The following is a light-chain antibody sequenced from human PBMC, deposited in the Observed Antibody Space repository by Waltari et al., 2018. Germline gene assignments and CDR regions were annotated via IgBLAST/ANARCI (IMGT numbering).Light chain of an antibody. CDR2: VNSDGSH. CDR1: SGHSSNV. J-gene: IGLJ3*02. V-gene: IGLV4-69*02. CDR3: QTGGHGTWV. Sequence: QLALTQSPSASASLGASVKLPCTLHSGHSSNVVAWLQQQPEKGPRYLMKVNSDGSHSKGDDIPDRFSGSGSGAERYLTISSLQSEDEADYYCQTGGHGTWVFGGGTKLTVL.